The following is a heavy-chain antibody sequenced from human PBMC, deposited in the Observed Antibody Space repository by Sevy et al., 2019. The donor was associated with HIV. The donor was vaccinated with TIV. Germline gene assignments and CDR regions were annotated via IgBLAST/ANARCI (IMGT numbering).Heavy chain of an antibody. V-gene: IGHV4-38-2*01. J-gene: IGHJ5*02. CDR1: GYSISSGYY. D-gene: IGHD4-17*01. CDR2: IYHSGST. CDR3: ARIGPSMTTVTTEWFDP. Sequence: SETLSLTCAVSGYSISSGYYWGWIRQPPGKGLEWIGSIYHSGSTYYNPSLKSRVTISVDTSKNQFSLKLGSVTAADTAVYYCARIGPSMTTVTTEWFDPWGQGTLVTVSS.